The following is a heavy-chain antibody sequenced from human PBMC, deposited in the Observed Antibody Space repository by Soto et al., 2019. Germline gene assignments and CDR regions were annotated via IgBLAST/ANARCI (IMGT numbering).Heavy chain of an antibody. CDR3: ARRFTMYGDFDY. J-gene: IGHJ4*02. CDR2: IYPGDSDT. D-gene: IGHD3-10*02. V-gene: IGHV5-51*01. Sequence: PGESLKISCKGSGYSFTSYWIDWVRQMPGKGPEWMGVIYPGDSDTRYSPSFEGQVTISVDKSISTAYLQWSSLKASDSAMYYCARRFTMYGDFDYWGQGTLVNVS. CDR1: GYSFTSYW.